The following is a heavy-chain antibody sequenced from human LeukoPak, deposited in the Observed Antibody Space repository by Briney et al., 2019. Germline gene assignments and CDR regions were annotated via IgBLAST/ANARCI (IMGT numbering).Heavy chain of an antibody. D-gene: IGHD1-26*01. V-gene: IGHV4-34*01. Sequence: SETLSLTCAVYGGSFSGYYWSWIRQPPGKGLEWIGEINHSGSTNYNPSLKSRVTMSVDTSKNQFSLKLSSVTAADTAVYYCARGYCLMDYFDPWGQEILVIVS. CDR3: ARGYCLMDYFDP. CDR1: GGSFSGYY. J-gene: IGHJ4*02. CDR2: INHSGST.